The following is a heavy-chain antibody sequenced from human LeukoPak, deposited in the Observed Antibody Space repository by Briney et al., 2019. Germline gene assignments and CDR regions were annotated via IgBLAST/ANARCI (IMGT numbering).Heavy chain of an antibody. CDR3: ARDRSDSSSWSGRAYYFDY. CDR1: GFTFSDHS. CDR2: ILHDGSNK. D-gene: IGHD6-13*01. J-gene: IGHJ4*02. Sequence: PGGSLRLSCAASGFTFSDHSMQWVRQAPGKGLEWVAVILHDGSNKHYADSVKGRFTISRDNSKNTLYLQMNSLRAEDTAVYYCARDRSDSSSWSGRAYYFDYWGQGTLVTVSS. V-gene: IGHV3-30*04.